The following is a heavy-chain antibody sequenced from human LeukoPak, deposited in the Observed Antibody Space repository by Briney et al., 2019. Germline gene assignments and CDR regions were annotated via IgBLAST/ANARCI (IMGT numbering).Heavy chain of an antibody. D-gene: IGHD2-2*02. Sequence: GGSLRLSCTASGFTFGDYAMSWVRQAPGKGLEWVGFIRSKAYGGTTEYAASVKGRFTISRDDSKSIAYLQMNSLKTEDTAVYYCTREDSKDIVVVPAAIPVYWGQGTLVTVSS. CDR2: IRSKAYGGTT. CDR3: TREDSKDIVVVPAAIPVY. CDR1: GFTFGDYA. V-gene: IGHV3-49*04. J-gene: IGHJ4*02.